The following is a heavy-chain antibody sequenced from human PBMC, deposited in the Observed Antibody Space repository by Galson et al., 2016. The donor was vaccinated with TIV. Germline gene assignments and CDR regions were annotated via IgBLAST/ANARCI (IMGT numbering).Heavy chain of an antibody. CDR1: GYTFSIYV. J-gene: IGHJ4*02. D-gene: IGHD2-21*01. CDR2: INGGNGNT. Sequence: SVKVSCKASGYTFSIYVTHWVRQAPGQRPEWMGRINGGNGNTKYSKQFQARLTITRDTSASTAYMELNSLRPEDTAVYYCARPPDCGGECYKYDNWGQGTLVTVSS. CDR3: ARPPDCGGECYKYDN. V-gene: IGHV1-3*01.